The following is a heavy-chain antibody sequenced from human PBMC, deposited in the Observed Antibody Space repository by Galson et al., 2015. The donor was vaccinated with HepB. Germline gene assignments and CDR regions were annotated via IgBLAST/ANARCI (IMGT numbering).Heavy chain of an antibody. Sequence: SETLSLTCTVSGGSISSSSYYWGWIRQPPGKGLEWIGSIYYSGSTYYNPSLKSRVTISVDTSKNQFSLKLSSVTAADTAVYYCARHPGKLELLLDWFDPWGQGTLVTVSS. CDR2: IYYSGST. CDR3: ARHPGKLELLLDWFDP. CDR1: GGSISSSSYY. D-gene: IGHD1-7*01. V-gene: IGHV4-39*01. J-gene: IGHJ5*02.